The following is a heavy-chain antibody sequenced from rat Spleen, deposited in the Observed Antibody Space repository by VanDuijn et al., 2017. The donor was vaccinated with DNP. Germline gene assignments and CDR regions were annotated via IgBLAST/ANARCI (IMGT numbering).Heavy chain of an antibody. J-gene: IGHJ1*01. D-gene: IGHD1-9*01. CDR1: GFTFSTAW. CDR3: ATYYGYNYWYFDF. V-gene: IGHV6-6*01. CDR2: IKAKSNNYAT. Sequence: EVQLVETGGSLVQPGKSLKLTCATSGFTFSTAWMYWYRQFPEKRLEWVARIKAKSNNYATDYTESVKGRFTISRDDSKSSIYLQMNNLKEEDTAIYYCATYYGYNYWYFDFWGPGTMVTVSS.